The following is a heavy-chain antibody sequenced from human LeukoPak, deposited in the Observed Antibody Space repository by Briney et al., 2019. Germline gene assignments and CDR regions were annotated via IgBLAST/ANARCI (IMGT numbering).Heavy chain of an antibody. Sequence: ASVKVSCKASGYTFTSYGISWVRQAPGQGLEWMGWISAYNGNTNYAQKLQGRVTMTTDTSTSTAYIELRSLRSDDTAVYYCARDLEWELLAFDIWGQETMVTVSS. J-gene: IGHJ3*02. CDR1: GYTFTSYG. CDR3: ARDLEWELLAFDI. CDR2: ISAYNGNT. D-gene: IGHD1-26*01. V-gene: IGHV1-18*01.